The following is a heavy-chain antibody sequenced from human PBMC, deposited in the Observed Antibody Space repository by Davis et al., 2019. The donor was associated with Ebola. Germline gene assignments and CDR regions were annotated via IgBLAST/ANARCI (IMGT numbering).Heavy chain of an antibody. CDR2: IRQDGSEE. D-gene: IGHD3-16*02. J-gene: IGHJ6*02. CDR1: GFDFGTYW. CDR3: ARDPIISLIVPSYGMDV. Sequence: GGSLRLSCAASGFDFGTYWMSWVRQAPGKGLEWLANIRQDGSEEYYVDSVKGRFTISRDNAKNSLFLQMNSLRAEDTAVYYCARDPIISLIVPSYGMDVWGPGTTVTVSS. V-gene: IGHV3-7*01.